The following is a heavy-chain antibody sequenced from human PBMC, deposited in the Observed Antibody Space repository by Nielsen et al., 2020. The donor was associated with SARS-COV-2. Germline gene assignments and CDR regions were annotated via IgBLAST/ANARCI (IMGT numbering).Heavy chain of an antibody. J-gene: IGHJ4*02. CDR1: GFTFSSYA. D-gene: IGHD6-13*01. CDR3: ARSSGDWYSSSWYFGY. V-gene: IGHV3-33*08. Sequence: GGSLRLSCAASGFTFSSYAMHWVRQAPGKGLEWVAIIWYDGNSKQYADSVKGRFTISRDNSKNRLYVQMNSLRAEDTALYYCARSSGDWYSSSWYFGYWGQGTLVTVSS. CDR2: IWYDGNSK.